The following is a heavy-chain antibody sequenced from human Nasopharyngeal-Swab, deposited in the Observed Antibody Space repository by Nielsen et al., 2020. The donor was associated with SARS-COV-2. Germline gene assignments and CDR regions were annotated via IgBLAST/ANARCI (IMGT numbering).Heavy chain of an antibody. Sequence: GESLKISCAASGFTFSSYEMNWVRQAPGKGLEWVGRIQSKTDGGTTDYAAPVKGRFTISRDDSKNTLYLQMNSLKTEDTAVYYCATDWEGIADYWGQGTLVTVSS. J-gene: IGHJ4*02. CDR1: GFTFSSYE. D-gene: IGHD1-26*01. V-gene: IGHV3-15*01. CDR2: IQSKTDGGTT. CDR3: ATDWEGIADY.